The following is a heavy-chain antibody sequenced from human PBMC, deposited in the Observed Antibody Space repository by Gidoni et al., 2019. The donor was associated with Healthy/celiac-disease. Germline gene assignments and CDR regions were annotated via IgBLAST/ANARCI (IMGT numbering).Heavy chain of an antibody. D-gene: IGHD6-13*01. V-gene: IGHV4-59*01. Sequence: QVQLQESGPGLVKPSETLSLTCPVSGGSISSYYWSWIRQPPGKGLEWIGYIYYSGSTNYNPSLKSRVTISVDTSKNQFSLKLSSVTAADTAVYYCARVYAAAAYFDYWGQGTLVTVSS. CDR2: IYYSGST. CDR3: ARVYAAAAYFDY. CDR1: GGSISSYY. J-gene: IGHJ4*02.